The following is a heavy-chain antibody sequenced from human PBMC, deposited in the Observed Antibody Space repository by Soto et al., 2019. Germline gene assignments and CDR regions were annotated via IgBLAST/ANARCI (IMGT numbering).Heavy chain of an antibody. CDR3: ARVGYCGGDCYSDY. V-gene: IGHV3-11*04. CDR2: ISSREVTV. Sequence: GGSLRLSCAASGFTFSNYYMTWIRQAPGKGLECLSYISSREVTVYYADSVKGRFTISRDNTKNTLYLQMNSLRAEDTAVYYCARVGYCGGDCYSDYWGQGTLVTVSS. CDR1: GFTFSNYY. D-gene: IGHD2-21*02. J-gene: IGHJ4*02.